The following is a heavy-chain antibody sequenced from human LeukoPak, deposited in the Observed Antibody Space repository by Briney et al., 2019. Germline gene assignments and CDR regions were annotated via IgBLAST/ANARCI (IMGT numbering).Heavy chain of an antibody. CDR1: GFTFSSYG. J-gene: IGHJ4*02. CDR2: ISGSGGST. V-gene: IGHV3-23*01. D-gene: IGHD3-3*01. Sequence: GGSLRLSCAASGFTFSSYGMHWVRQAPGKGLEWVSAISGSGGSTYYADSVKGRFTISRDNSKNTLYLQMNSLRAEDTAVYYCAKSKRRLYYDFWSGYSPLDYWGQGTLVTVSS. CDR3: AKSKRRLYYDFWSGYSPLDY.